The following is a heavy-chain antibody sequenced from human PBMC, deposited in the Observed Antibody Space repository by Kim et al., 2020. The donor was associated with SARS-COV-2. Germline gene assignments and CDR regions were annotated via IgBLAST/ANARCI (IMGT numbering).Heavy chain of an antibody. J-gene: IGHJ6*02. CDR1: GGSISSSSYY. CDR3: ARHGTGPLGFYYYYGMDV. CDR2: IYYSGST. Sequence: SETLSLTCTVSGGSISSSSYYWGWIRQPPRKGLEWIGSIYYSGSTYYNPSLKSRVTISVDTSKNQFSLKLSSVTAADTAVYYCARHGTGPLGFYYYYGMDVWGQGTTVTVSS. V-gene: IGHV4-39*01.